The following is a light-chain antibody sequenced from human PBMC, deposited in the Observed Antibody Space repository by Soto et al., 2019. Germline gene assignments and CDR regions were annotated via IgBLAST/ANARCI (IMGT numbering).Light chain of an antibody. V-gene: IGKV3-15*01. CDR2: DAS. CDR1: QSVSRN. J-gene: IGKJ2*01. CDR3: HQYNSWLLYT. Sequence: EIVMTQSPATLSVSPGVRATLSCRASQSVSRNLAWYQQRPGRAPRLLIYDASTRATDIPARFSGSGSGTEFTHTISSLQSEDFAVYYCHQYNSWLLYTFGQGNKLEI.